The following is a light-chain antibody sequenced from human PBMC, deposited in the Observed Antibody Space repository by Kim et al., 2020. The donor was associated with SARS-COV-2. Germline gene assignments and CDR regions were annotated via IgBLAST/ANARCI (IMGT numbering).Light chain of an antibody. V-gene: IGLV3-19*01. CDR2: GKN. CDR3: NSRDSSGNHWV. J-gene: IGLJ3*02. Sequence: ALGQTVRITCQGESLRSFYASRYQQKPGQPPVLVIYGKNNRPAGITDRFSGSSSGNTASLTITGAQAEDAADYYCNSRDSSGNHWVFGGGTKRTVL. CDR1: SLRSFY.